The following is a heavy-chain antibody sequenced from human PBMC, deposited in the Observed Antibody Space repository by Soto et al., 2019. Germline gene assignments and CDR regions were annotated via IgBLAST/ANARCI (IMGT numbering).Heavy chain of an antibody. CDR3: AHRRNVELGPLRRFDY. Sequence: QITLKESGPPLVNPTQTLTLTCTFSGFSLSTSGVGVGWIRQPPGEALEWLALIYWADDKPYSPSLKSRLTITKDTSKNRVVLTMTDMDPVDTATYFCAHRRNVELGPLRRFDYWGQGTQVTVSS. CDR1: GFSLSTSGVG. J-gene: IGHJ4*02. V-gene: IGHV2-5*02. CDR2: IYWADDK. D-gene: IGHD2-15*01.